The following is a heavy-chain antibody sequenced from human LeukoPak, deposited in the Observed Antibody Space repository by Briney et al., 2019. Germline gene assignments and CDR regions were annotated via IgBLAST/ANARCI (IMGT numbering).Heavy chain of an antibody. D-gene: IGHD4-17*01. J-gene: IGHJ2*01. CDR2: IGSSSSYI. V-gene: IGHV3-21*01. CDR1: GFTFSSYS. Sequence: GGSLRLSCAASGFTFSSYSMNWVRQAPGKGLEWVSSIGSSSSYIYYADSVKGRFTISRDNAKNSLYLQMNSLRAEDTAVYYCARDDYGDYGWYFDLWGRGTLVTVSS. CDR3: ARDDYGDYGWYFDL.